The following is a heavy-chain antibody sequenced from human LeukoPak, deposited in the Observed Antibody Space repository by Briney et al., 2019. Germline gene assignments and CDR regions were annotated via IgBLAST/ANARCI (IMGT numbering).Heavy chain of an antibody. D-gene: IGHD6-13*01. CDR1: GGSISSSNW. CDR3: ARLLTAAGMAYYYYYMGV. J-gene: IGHJ6*03. V-gene: IGHV4-4*02. CDR2: IYHSGST. Sequence: PSGTLSLTCAVSGGSISSSNWWSWVRQPPGKGLEWIGEIYHSGSTNYNPSLKSRVTISVDKSKNQFSLKLSSVTAADTAVYYCARLLTAAGMAYYYYYMGVWGKGTTVTVSS.